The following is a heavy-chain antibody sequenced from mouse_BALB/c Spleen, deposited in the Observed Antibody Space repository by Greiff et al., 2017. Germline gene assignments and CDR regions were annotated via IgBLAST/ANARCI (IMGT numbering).Heavy chain of an antibody. J-gene: IGHJ1*01. CDR1: GYTFTEYT. CDR2: INPNNGGT. V-gene: IGHV1-18*01. D-gene: IGHD1-1*01. CDR3: LTTVVATIDYWYFDV. Sequence: EVKLQQSGPELVKPGASVKISCKTSGYTFTEYTMHWVKQSHGKSLEWIGGINPNNGGTSYNQKFKGKATLTVDKSSSTAYMELRSLTSEDSAVYYCLTTVVATIDYWYFDVWGAGTTVTVSS.